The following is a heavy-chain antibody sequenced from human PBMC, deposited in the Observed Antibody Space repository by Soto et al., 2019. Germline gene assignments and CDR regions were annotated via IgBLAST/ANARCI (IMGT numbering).Heavy chain of an antibody. Sequence: QMQLQESGPGLVKTAETLSLTCTVSGGSIRESGLYWGWIRQSPGKGLEWIGRIFFSGRTPYTPSRQSRVSRAIDASKNQFSLNVISVTAADPGVYYCVRSLMDGWGKGTTGTVSS. CDR1: GGSIRESGLY. J-gene: IGHJ6*03. V-gene: IGHV4-39*01. CDR2: IFFSGRT. CDR3: VRSLMDG.